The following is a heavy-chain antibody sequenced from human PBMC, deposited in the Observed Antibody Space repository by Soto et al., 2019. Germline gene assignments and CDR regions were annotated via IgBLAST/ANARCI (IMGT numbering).Heavy chain of an antibody. J-gene: IGHJ4*02. CDR2: ISGSGGST. CDR1: GFTFSSYA. Sequence: PGGSLRLSCAASGFTFSSYAMSWVRQAPGKGLEWASAISGSGGSTYYADSVKGRFTISRDNSKNTLYLQMNSLRAEDTAVYYCAKDGSVLRFLEWLPSFDYWGQGTLVTVS. D-gene: IGHD3-3*01. CDR3: AKDGSVLRFLEWLPSFDY. V-gene: IGHV3-23*01.